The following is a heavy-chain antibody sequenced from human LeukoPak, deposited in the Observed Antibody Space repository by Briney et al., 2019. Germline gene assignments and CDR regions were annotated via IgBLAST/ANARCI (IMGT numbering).Heavy chain of an antibody. V-gene: IGHV3-7*01. CDR2: IKQDGSEK. CDR3: ARVSVLPYDILTGSLDY. D-gene: IGHD3-9*01. J-gene: IGHJ4*02. Sequence: GGSLRLSCAASGFTFSSYWMSWVRQAPGKGLEWVANIKQDGSEKYYVDSVKGRFTISRDNAKNSLYLQMNSLRAEDTAVYYCARVSVLPYDILTGSLDYWGQGTLVTVSS. CDR1: GFTFSSYW.